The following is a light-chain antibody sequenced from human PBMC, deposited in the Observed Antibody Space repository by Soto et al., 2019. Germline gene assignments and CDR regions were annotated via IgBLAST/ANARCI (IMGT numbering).Light chain of an antibody. CDR2: GAF. CDR3: QHYGSSPAWT. V-gene: IGKV3-20*01. J-gene: IGKJ1*01. Sequence: EIVLTQSPGTLSLSPGERATLSCRASQSVSSSYVAWYQQKPGQAPRLLIYGAFSRASGIPDRFSGRGSGADFSLTISRLEPEDFAVYYCQHYGSSPAWTFGQGTKVDIK. CDR1: QSVSSSY.